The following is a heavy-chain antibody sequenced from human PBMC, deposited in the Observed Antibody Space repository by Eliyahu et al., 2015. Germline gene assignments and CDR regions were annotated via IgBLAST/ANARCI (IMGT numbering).Heavy chain of an antibody. J-gene: IGHJ5*01. V-gene: IGHV3-9*01. CDR2: IXWNSGGL. D-gene: IGHD3-10*01. CDR1: GFTFADYA. CDR3: AKDTSLWVGEPGWFDS. Sequence: EVQLVEFGGGLVQPGRSLRLSCAASGFTFADYAMHWXRQAPGKGLXWXSGIXWNSGGLAYXDSXKGRFTXSRDNAKNSLSLQMNSLRAEDTAFYFCAKDTSLWVGEPGWFDSWGQGTLVTVSS.